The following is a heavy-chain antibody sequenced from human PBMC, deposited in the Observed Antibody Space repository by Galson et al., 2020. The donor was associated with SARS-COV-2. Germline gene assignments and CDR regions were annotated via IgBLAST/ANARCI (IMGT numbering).Heavy chain of an antibody. Sequence: SVKVSCKASGGPFSNYTISWVRQAPGQGLEWMGRDIPMLALANYAPKFQARVTITADTSTSTAYMELSSLRSEDTAVYYCARAKGDYYDSSGYYTLDYAFDIWGQGTVVTVSS. V-gene: IGHV1-69*02. J-gene: IGHJ3*02. CDR3: ARAKGDYYDSSGYYTLDYAFDI. CDR1: GGPFSNYT. CDR2: DIPMLALA. D-gene: IGHD3-22*01.